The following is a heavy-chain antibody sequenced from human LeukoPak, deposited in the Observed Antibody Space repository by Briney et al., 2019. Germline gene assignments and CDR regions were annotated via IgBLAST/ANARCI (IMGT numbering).Heavy chain of an antibody. V-gene: IGHV3-21*01. CDR2: ISSSSSYI. D-gene: IGHD1-26*01. CDR3: ARVFSGTYLNYHHFDY. CDR1: AFTFSAYA. J-gene: IGHJ4*02. Sequence: PGGSLRLSCAASAFTFSAYAMTWVRQAPGKGLEWVSSISSSSSYIYYADSVKGRFTVSRNNAKNSLYLQMNSLRAEDTAVYYCARVFSGTYLNYHHFDYWGQGTLVTVSS.